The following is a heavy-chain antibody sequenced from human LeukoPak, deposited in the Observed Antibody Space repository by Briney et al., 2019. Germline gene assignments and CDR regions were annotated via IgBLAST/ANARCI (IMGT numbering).Heavy chain of an antibody. J-gene: IGHJ4*02. Sequence: PSETLSLTCTVSGGSISSSNYYWGWIRQPPGKGLEWIASISYSGSTYYNPSLKSRVTISVDTSKNQFSLKLSSVTAADTAVYYCAREGAYDSSGYYEDYWGQGTLVTVSS. CDR1: GGSISSSNYY. CDR2: ISYSGST. D-gene: IGHD3-22*01. CDR3: AREGAYDSSGYYEDY. V-gene: IGHV4-39*07.